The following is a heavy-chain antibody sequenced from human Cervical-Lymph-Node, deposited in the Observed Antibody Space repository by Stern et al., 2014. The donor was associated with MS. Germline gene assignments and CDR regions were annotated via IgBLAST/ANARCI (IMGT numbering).Heavy chain of an antibody. J-gene: IGHJ6*02. CDR2: IIPIFGTP. D-gene: IGHD4-17*01. Sequence: QVQLVESGAEVKKPGSSVKVSCKASGGTFSTQAINWVRQAPGQGLEWVGGIIPIFGTPNYAQKVQDRVTITADESTSTVYMDLSSLRYEDTAVYYCATPATVTVGSMDVWGQGTPVTVSS. CDR3: ATPATVTVGSMDV. V-gene: IGHV1-69*01. CDR1: GGTFSTQA.